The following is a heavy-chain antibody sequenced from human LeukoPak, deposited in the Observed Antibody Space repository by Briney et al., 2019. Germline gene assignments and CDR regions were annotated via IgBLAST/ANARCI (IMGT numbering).Heavy chain of an antibody. CDR1: GGTFSSYA. CDR2: IIPIFGTA. CDR3: ARVLGVIAAAGGIDY. D-gene: IGHD6-13*01. Sequence: SVKVSCKASGGTFSSYAISWVRQAPGQGLEWMGGIIPIFGTANYAQKFQGRVTMTRDTSISTAYMELSRLRSDDTAVYYCARVLGVIAAAGGIDYWGQGTLVTVSS. V-gene: IGHV1-69*05. J-gene: IGHJ4*02.